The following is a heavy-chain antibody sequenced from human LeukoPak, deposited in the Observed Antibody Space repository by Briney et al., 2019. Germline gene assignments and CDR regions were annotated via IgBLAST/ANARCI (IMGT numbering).Heavy chain of an antibody. CDR1: GXSVSSNSAA. V-gene: IGHV6-1*01. Sequence: SQTLSLTCAISGXSVSSNSAAWNWIRQSPSRGLEWLGRTYYRSKSYNDYAVSVKSRITINPATSKNQFSLQLNSVTPEDTAVHYCARDRISSGWYYFDYWGQGTLVTVSS. J-gene: IGHJ4*02. CDR3: ARDRISSGWYYFDY. CDR2: TYYRSKSYN. D-gene: IGHD6-19*01.